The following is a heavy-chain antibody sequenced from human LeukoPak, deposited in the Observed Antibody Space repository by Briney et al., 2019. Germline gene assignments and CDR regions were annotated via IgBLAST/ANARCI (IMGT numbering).Heavy chain of an antibody. Sequence: PSETLSLTCAVYGGSFNPYYWSWIRQPPGKGLEWVSSLDSSSTYIYYADSAKGRFTISRDNAKRSLYLQMNSLRAEDTAVYYCARETEAPGDCWVGCAYEVWGQGTVVTVSS. CDR3: ARETEAPGDCWVGCAYEV. D-gene: IGHD2-21*01. J-gene: IGHJ3*01. CDR2: LDSSSTYI. V-gene: IGHV3-21*01. CDR1: GGSFNPYY.